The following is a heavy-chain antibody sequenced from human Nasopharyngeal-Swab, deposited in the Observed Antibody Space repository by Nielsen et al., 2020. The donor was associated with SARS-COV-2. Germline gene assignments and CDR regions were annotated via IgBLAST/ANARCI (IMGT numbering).Heavy chain of an antibody. CDR1: GYTFTSYG. D-gene: IGHD3-10*01. J-gene: IGHJ4*02. Sequence: ASVKVSCKASGYTFTSYGISWVRQAPGQGFEWMGWISAYNGNTNYAQKLQGRVTMTTDTSTSTAYMELRSLRSDDTAVYYCARDQYAHITMVRGGLYYFDYWGQGTLVTVSS. CDR3: ARDQYAHITMVRGGLYYFDY. CDR2: ISAYNGNT. V-gene: IGHV1-18*01.